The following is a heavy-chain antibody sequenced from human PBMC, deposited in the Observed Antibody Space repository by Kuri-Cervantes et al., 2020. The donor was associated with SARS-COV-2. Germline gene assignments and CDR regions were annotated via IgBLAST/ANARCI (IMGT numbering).Heavy chain of an antibody. CDR3: ARETIVVVPAAPTENGFDP. V-gene: IGHV3-30-3*01. CDR2: ISYDGSNK. J-gene: IGHJ5*02. Sequence: GESLKISCAASAFTFNRCNMNRVRQAPGKGLEWVAVISYDGSNKYYADSVKGRFTISRDNSKNTLYLQMNSLRAEDTAVYYCARETIVVVPAAPTENGFDPWGQGTLVTVSS. D-gene: IGHD2-2*01. CDR1: AFTFNRCN.